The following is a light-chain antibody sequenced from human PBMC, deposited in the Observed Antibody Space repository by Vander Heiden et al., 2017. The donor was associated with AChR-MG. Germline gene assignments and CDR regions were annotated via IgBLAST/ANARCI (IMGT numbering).Light chain of an antibody. Sequence: QSALTQPRSVSGPPGQSVTISCTGTSSNVGGYDYVSWYQHHPGKAPKLMIYDVNKRPSGVPDRFSGSKSGNTASLTISGLHAEDEADYYCCSYAGTYTWVLGGGTKLTVL. J-gene: IGLJ3*02. CDR1: SSNVGGYDY. V-gene: IGLV2-11*01. CDR3: CSYAGTYTWV. CDR2: DVN.